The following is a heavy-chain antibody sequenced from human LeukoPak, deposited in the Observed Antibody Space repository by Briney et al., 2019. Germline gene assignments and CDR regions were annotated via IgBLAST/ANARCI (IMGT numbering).Heavy chain of an antibody. J-gene: IGHJ4*02. V-gene: IGHV3-33*01. Sequence: GGSLRLSCAASGFTFSSYGMHWVCQAPGKGLEWVAAIWYDGSKMYYADSVKGRFTISRDNSKNTLYLQMNSLRDEDTAVYYCARVGYCSGGSCYGADHWGQGTLVTVSS. D-gene: IGHD2-15*01. CDR3: ARVGYCSGGSCYGADH. CDR2: IWYDGSKM. CDR1: GFTFSSYG.